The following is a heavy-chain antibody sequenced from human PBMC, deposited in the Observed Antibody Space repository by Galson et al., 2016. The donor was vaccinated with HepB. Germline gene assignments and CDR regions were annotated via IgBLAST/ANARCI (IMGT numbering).Heavy chain of an antibody. Sequence: SLRLSCAASGFTLITSVMSWVRQTPGKGLEWVSSFRGRANTQYADSVRGRFTASRDDSKGTLFLQMNSLTADDTAVYYCVKDRPYGTGWYGCSESWGRGTLVVVSS. J-gene: IGHJ5*02. CDR1: GFTLITSV. CDR3: VKDRPYGTGWYGCSES. D-gene: IGHD6-13*01. CDR2: FRGRANT. V-gene: IGHV3-23*01.